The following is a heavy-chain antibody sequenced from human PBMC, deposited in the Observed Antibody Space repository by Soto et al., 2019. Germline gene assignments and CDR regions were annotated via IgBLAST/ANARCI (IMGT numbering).Heavy chain of an antibody. CDR2: ISSSSSYI. Sequence: GGSLRLSCAASGFTFSIYSMNWVRHAPGKGLEWVSSISSSSSYIYYADSVKGRFTISRDNAKNSLYLRMNSLRAEDTAVYYCARDENEAAAGTLYGMDVWGQGTTVTVSS. J-gene: IGHJ6*02. CDR1: GFTFSIYS. V-gene: IGHV3-21*01. D-gene: IGHD6-13*01. CDR3: ARDENEAAAGTLYGMDV.